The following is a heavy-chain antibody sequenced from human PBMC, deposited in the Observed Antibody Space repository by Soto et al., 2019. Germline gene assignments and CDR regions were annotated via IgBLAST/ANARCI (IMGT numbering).Heavy chain of an antibody. Sequence: GESLKISCKGSGYSFTTYWISWVRQMPGKGLEWMGKIDPSDSYTNYSPSFQGHVTISADKSINTAYLQWSGLKASDTAMYYCARHSGHYSSTSPVAYWGQGTLVTVSS. V-gene: IGHV5-10-1*01. D-gene: IGHD6-19*01. J-gene: IGHJ4*02. CDR2: IDPSDSYT. CDR3: ARHSGHYSSTSPVAY. CDR1: GYSFTTYW.